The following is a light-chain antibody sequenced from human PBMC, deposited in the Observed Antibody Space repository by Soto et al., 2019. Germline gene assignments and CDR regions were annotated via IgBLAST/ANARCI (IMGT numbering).Light chain of an antibody. J-gene: IGLJ1*01. Sequence: QPALTHPPSATGAPGQSVTISCTGTSSDVGGYNYVSWYQQHPGKAPKLMIYEVSKRPSGVPDRFSGSKSGNTASLTVSGLQAEDEADYYCSSYAGSNNPYVFGTGTKVTVL. CDR2: EVS. V-gene: IGLV2-8*01. CDR3: SSYAGSNNPYV. CDR1: SSDVGGYNY.